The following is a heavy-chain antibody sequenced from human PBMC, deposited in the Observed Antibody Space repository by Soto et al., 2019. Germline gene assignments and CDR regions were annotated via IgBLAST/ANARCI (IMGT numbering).Heavy chain of an antibody. Sequence: SETLSLTCAVSGYSISSGYYWGWIRQPPGKGLEWIGYVIPGGSTSYNPSLKSRVTLSIDASENQFSLKLNSMTAADTAVYYCARQRVLPAQYFFDYWGQGTLVTVSS. CDR2: VIPGGST. D-gene: IGHD6-13*01. V-gene: IGHV4-38-2*01. CDR1: GYSISSGYY. J-gene: IGHJ4*02. CDR3: ARQRVLPAQYFFDY.